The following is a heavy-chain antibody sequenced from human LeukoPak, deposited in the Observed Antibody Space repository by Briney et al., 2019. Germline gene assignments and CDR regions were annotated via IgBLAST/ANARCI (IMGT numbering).Heavy chain of an antibody. CDR1: GFTFSHYD. V-gene: IGHV3-23*01. Sequence: PGGSLRLSCAASGFTFSHYDMTWVRQAPGKGLEWVSGIITSGSNTYYADSVKGRFTISRDNSKNTLYLQMNSLRAEDTALYYCAKTLRRSFDTWGQRTMVTVSS. CDR3: AKTLRRSFDT. J-gene: IGHJ3*02. CDR2: IITSGSNT.